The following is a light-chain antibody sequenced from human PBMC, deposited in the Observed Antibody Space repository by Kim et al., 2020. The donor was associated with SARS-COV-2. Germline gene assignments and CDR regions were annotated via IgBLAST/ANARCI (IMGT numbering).Light chain of an antibody. V-gene: IGKV3-20*01. J-gene: IGKJ1*01. CDR3: QRYGSTKT. CDR1: QGLTSAY. Sequence: PGERATRPCRTSQGLTSAYLAWYQQKPGQAPRLLIFGASRRATGIPDRFSGSGSTTDFTLTISRLEPEDSAVYYCQRYGSTKTFGQGTKVDIK. CDR2: GAS.